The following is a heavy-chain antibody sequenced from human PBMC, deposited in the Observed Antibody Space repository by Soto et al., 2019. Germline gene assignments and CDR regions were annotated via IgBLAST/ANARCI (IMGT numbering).Heavy chain of an antibody. J-gene: IGHJ6*02. Sequence: SETLSLTCAVYGGSFSGYYWSWIRQPPGKGLEWIGEINHSGSTNYNPSLKSRVTISVDTSKNQFSLKLSSVTAADTAVYYCARESGYCSGGSCYSLPTQYYYYGMDVWGQGTTVTVSS. D-gene: IGHD2-15*01. CDR3: ARESGYCSGGSCYSLPTQYYYYGMDV. CDR1: GGSFSGYY. V-gene: IGHV4-34*01. CDR2: INHSGST.